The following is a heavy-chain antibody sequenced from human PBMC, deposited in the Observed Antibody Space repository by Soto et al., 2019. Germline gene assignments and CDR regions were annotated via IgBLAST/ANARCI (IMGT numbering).Heavy chain of an antibody. CDR2: ITSSSRTI. V-gene: IGHV3-48*02. CDR1: GFTFSSYN. J-gene: IGHJ4*02. D-gene: IGHD6-6*01. CDR3: ARDRSIAGTHDY. Sequence: EVQLVESGGGLVQPGGSLRLSCTASGFTFSSYNMNWVRQAPGKGLEWVSYITSSSRTIYYADSVKGRFTISRDNAMNSLYLQMNSLRDEDTGVYYCARDRSIAGTHDYWGQGTLVTVSS.